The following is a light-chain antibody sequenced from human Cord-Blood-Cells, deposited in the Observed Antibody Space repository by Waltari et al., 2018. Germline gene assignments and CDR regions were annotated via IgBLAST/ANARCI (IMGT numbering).Light chain of an antibody. CDR3: QQYNNWPPLT. Sequence: EIVMTQSPATLSVSPGERATLPCRASQSVRSNVAWYQQKPGQAPRLLIYGASTRATGIPARFSGSGSGTEFTLTISSLQSEDFAVYYCQQYNNWPPLTFGGGTKVEIK. J-gene: IGKJ4*01. V-gene: IGKV3-15*01. CDR1: QSVRSN. CDR2: GAS.